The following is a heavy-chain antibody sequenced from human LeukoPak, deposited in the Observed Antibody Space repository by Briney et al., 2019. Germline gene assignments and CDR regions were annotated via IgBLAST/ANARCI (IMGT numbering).Heavy chain of an antibody. CDR1: GYSISSGYY. Sequence: SETLSLTCTVSGYSISSGYYWGWIRQPPGRGLEWIGSIYHSGSTYYNPSLKSRVTISVDTSKNQFYLKLSSVTAADTAVYYCARDFRMFNLPFDYWGQGTLVTVSS. CDR2: IYHSGST. J-gene: IGHJ4*02. D-gene: IGHD1-14*01. V-gene: IGHV4-38-2*02. CDR3: ARDFRMFNLPFDY.